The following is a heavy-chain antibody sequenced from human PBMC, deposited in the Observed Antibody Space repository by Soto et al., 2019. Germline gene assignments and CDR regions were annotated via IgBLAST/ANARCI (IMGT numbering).Heavy chain of an antibody. J-gene: IGHJ6*03. CDR3: ASTDGDSSQIYYYMDV. CDR1: GGSISSGGYY. V-gene: IGHV4-31*03. CDR2: IYYSGST. D-gene: IGHD6-13*01. Sequence: SETLSLTCTVSGGSISSGGYYWSWIRQHPGKGLEWIGYIYYSGSTYYNPSLKSRVTISVDTSKNQFSLKLSSVTAADTAVYYCASTDGDSSQIYYYMDVWGKGTTVTVSS.